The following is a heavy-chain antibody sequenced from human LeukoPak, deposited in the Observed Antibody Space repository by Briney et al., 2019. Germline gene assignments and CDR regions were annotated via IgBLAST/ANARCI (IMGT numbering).Heavy chain of an antibody. Sequence: PGGSLRLSCAASGFTFSTYAMTWVRQAPGKGLEWVSAISGRGGSTYYADSVKGRFTISRDNYKNTLYLQMNSLRAEATAVYNCEKDPGFDYSGQGTLVTASS. J-gene: IGHJ4*02. V-gene: IGHV3-23*01. CDR2: ISGRGGST. CDR1: GFTFSTYA. CDR3: EKDPGFDY.